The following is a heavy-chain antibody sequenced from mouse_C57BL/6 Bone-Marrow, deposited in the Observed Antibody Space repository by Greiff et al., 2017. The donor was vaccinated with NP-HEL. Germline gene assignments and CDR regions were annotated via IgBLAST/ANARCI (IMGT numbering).Heavy chain of an antibody. Sequence: QVQLQQSGAELVRPGPSVEMSCKASGYTFTNYWIGWAKQRPGHGLEWIGDIYPGGGYTNYNEKFKGKATLTADKSSSTAYMQFSSLTSEDSAIYYCARGYDGYYGGFAYWGQGTLVTVSA. D-gene: IGHD2-3*01. V-gene: IGHV1-63*01. CDR1: GYTFTNYW. CDR3: ARGYDGYYGGFAY. J-gene: IGHJ3*01. CDR2: IYPGGGYT.